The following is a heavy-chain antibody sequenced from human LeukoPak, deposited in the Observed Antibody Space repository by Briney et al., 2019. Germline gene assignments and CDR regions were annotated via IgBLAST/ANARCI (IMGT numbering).Heavy chain of an antibody. CDR3: ARGTYYDFWSGYHPVNWFDP. J-gene: IGHJ5*02. Sequence: ASVKVSCKASGYTFTGYYMHWVRQAPGQGLEWMGWINPNSGGTNYAQKFQGRVTMTRDTSISTAYMELRSLRSDDTAVYYCARGTYYDFWSGYHPVNWFDPWGQGTLVTVSS. CDR2: INPNSGGT. V-gene: IGHV1-2*02. D-gene: IGHD3-3*01. CDR1: GYTFTGYY.